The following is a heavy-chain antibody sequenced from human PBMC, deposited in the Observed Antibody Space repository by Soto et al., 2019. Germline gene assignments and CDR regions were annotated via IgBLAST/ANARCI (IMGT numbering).Heavy chain of an antibody. D-gene: IGHD3-10*01. CDR2: INAGNGNT. Sequence: GASVKVSCKASGYTFTSYAMHWVRQAPGQRLEWMGWINAGNGNTKYSQKFQGRVTITRDTSASTAYMELSSLRSEDTAVYYCARHPNSGSSGLRDGMDVWGQGTTVTVSS. V-gene: IGHV1-3*01. CDR3: ARHPNSGSSGLRDGMDV. CDR1: GYTFTSYA. J-gene: IGHJ6*02.